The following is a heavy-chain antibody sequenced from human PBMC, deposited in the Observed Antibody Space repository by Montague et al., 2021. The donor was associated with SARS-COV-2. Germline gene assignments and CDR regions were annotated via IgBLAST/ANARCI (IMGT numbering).Heavy chain of an antibody. CDR1: GDSIRSYH. V-gene: IGHV4-59*13. J-gene: IGHJ6*02. Sequence: SETLSLTCTVSGDSIRSYHWTWIRQLPGKGLEWIGRISDSGRTIYNPSLKSRVTISVDTSKSQFFLNLRSMVAADTAIYYCTRDRGIAAADNYYYGMDVWGPETTVTVSS. CDR3: TRDRGIAAADNYYYGMDV. CDR2: ISDSGRT. D-gene: IGHD6-13*01.